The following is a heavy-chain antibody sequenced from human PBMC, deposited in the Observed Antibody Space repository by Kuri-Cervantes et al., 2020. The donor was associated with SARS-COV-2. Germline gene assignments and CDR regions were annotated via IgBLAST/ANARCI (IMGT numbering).Heavy chain of an antibody. Sequence: GGSLRLSCAASGFTFSSYAMHWVRQAPGKGLEWVAVLSYDGNDEYYADSVKGRFTISRDNSKNTMYLQMNSLRAEDTAVYFCARTGIAAAGSKFYYYYFYIDVWGKGTTVTSP. CDR3: ARTGIAAAGSKFYYYYFYIDV. J-gene: IGHJ6*03. V-gene: IGHV3-30*04. D-gene: IGHD6-13*01. CDR1: GFTFSSYA. CDR2: LSYDGNDE.